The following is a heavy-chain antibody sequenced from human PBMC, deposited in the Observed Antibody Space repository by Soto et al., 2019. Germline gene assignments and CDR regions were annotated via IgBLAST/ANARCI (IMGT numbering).Heavy chain of an antibody. J-gene: IGHJ5*02. CDR1: GFTFSSHT. D-gene: IGHD3-16*01. V-gene: IGHV3-48*01. CDR2: ITSTSSTK. CDR3: ARDLMEVTFHWFDP. Sequence: GGSLRLSCAASGFTFSSHTMNWVRQAPGKGLEWISYITSTSSTKNYADSVKGRFTISRDNSKNTLYLQMNSLRAEDTAVYYCARDLMEVTFHWFDPWGQGTLVTVSS.